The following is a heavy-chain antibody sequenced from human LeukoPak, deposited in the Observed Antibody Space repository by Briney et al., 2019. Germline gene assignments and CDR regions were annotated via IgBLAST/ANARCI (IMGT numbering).Heavy chain of an antibody. CDR2: IIPIFGTA. D-gene: IGHD1-26*01. CDR1: GGTFSSYA. CDR3: ARSSGSHYYFDY. Sequence: GASVKVSCKASGGTFSSYAISWVRQAPGQGLEWMGGIIPIFGTANYAQKFQGRVTITADESTSTAYMELSSLRSEDTAVYYCARSSGSHYYFDYWGQGTLVTVSS. J-gene: IGHJ4*02. V-gene: IGHV1-69*13.